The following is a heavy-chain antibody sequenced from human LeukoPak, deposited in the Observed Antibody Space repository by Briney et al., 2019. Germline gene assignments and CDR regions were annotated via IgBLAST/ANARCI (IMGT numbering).Heavy chain of an antibody. CDR2: LTGSGRDT. V-gene: IGHV3-23*01. J-gene: IGHJ5*02. CDR3: ARGLRYYDILTGYDWFDP. Sequence: GGSLRLSCAASGFTLNIYAMNWVRQAPGKGLDWVSSLTGSGRDTYYTDSVKGRFTISRDNSKNTLYLQMNSLRAEDTAVCYCARGLRYYDILTGYDWFDPWGQGTLVTVSS. CDR1: GFTLNIYA. D-gene: IGHD3-9*01.